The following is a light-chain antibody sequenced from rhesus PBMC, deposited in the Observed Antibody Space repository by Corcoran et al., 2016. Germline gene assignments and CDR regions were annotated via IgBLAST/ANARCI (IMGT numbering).Light chain of an antibody. J-gene: IGKJ1*01. CDR1: QSVSIS. CDR3: QQYSNWPRT. Sequence: EIVLTQSPATLSLSPGERATLSCRASQSVSISLAWYQHKPGQVPRLLIYCASSRATGIPDRFSGSGSGTDFTLTISSLEPEDFAVYYCQQYSNWPRTFGQETKVEIK. CDR2: CAS. V-gene: IGKV3-42*03.